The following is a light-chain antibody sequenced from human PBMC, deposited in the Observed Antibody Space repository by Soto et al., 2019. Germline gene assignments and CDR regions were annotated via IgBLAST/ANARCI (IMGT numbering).Light chain of an antibody. CDR2: EVS. Sequence: QSVLTQPASVSGSPGQSITISCNGTSSDIGSYNLVSWYQQHPGKAPKLMIYEVSNRPSGVSNRFSGSKSGNTASLTISGLQAEDEADYYCNSYTSKSTGVFGTGTKLTVL. CDR1: SSDIGSYNL. V-gene: IGLV2-14*02. CDR3: NSYTSKSTGV. J-gene: IGLJ1*01.